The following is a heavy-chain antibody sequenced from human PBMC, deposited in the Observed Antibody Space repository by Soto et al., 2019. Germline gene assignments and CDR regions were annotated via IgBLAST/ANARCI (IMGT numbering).Heavy chain of an antibody. J-gene: IGHJ4*02. CDR3: AREDDDAAFDH. CDR2: IYYSGST. CDR1: GDSISSGDYY. V-gene: IGHV4-30-4*01. Sequence: QVQLQESGPGLVKPSQTLSLTCTVSGDSISSGDYYWSWIRQPPGKGLEWIGYIYYSGSTFHNPSPLSXXTXSXXTPKNQFSLKLSTVTAADTAVYYCAREDDDAAFDHWGQGTLVTVSS. D-gene: IGHD3-16*01.